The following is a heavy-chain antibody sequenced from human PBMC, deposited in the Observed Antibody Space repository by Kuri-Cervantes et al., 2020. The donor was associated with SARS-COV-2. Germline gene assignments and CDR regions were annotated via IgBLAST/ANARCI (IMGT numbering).Heavy chain of an antibody. CDR3: ARDGAFTIFGVVIIGDY. CDR2: ISYDGSNK. V-gene: IGHV3-30-3*01. J-gene: IGHJ4*02. CDR1: GFTFSSYA. Sequence: GGSLRLSCAASGFTFSSYAMHWVRQAPGKGLEWVAVISYDGSNKYYADSVKGRFTISSDNSKNTLYLQMNSLRAEDTAVYYCARDGAFTIFGVVIIGDYWGQGTLVTVSS. D-gene: IGHD3-3*01.